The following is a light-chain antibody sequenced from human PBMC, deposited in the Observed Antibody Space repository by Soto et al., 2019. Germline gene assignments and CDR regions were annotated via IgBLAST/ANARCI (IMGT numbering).Light chain of an antibody. CDR3: QKLDTYPRIT. V-gene: IGKV3-11*01. CDR2: DAS. J-gene: IGKJ5*01. Sequence: EIVLTQSPATLSLSPGERATLSCRASQSVSSYLAWYQQKPGQAPRLLIYDASNRATGIPDRFSGSGSGTDFTLTISRLEPEDFAVYYCQKLDTYPRITFGQGTRLEIK. CDR1: QSVSSY.